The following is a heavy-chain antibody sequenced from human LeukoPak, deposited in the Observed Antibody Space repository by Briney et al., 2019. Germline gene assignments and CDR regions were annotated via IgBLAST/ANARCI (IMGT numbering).Heavy chain of an antibody. V-gene: IGHV3-7*05. CDR1: GFTFSNYA. Sequence: GRSLRLSCVASGFTFSNYAMNWVRQAPGKGLEWVANIKQDGSEKYYVDSVKGRFTISRDNAKNSLYLQMNSLRAEDTAVYYCARLPIGYWGQGTLVTVSS. CDR2: IKQDGSEK. J-gene: IGHJ4*02. CDR3: ARLPIGY. D-gene: IGHD3-10*01.